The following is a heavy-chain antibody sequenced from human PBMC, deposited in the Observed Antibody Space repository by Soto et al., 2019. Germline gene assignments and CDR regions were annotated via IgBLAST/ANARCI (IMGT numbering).Heavy chain of an antibody. CDR3: ARGTMVRGVYYYYGMDV. D-gene: IGHD3-10*01. CDR1: GFTFSDYY. J-gene: IGHJ6*02. CDR2: ISNSGSTK. V-gene: IGHV3-11*04. Sequence: GGSLRLSCAASGFTFSDYYMSWIRQAPGKGLEWVSYISNSGSTKFYADSVTGRFTISRDNSKNTLYLQMNSLRAEDTAVYYCARGTMVRGVYYYYGMDVWGQGTTVTVSS.